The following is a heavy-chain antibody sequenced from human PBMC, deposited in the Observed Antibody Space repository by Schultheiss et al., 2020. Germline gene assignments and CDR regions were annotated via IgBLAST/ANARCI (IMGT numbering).Heavy chain of an antibody. CDR3: ASSPVMGYLGGYYYYYGMDV. D-gene: IGHD3-16*01. J-gene: IGHJ6*02. Sequence: SETLSLTCTVSGGSISSGSYYWSWIRQPAGKGLEWIGRIYTSGSTNYNPSLKSRVTISVDTSKNQFSLKLSSVTAADTAVYYCASSPVMGYLGGYYYYYGMDVWGQGTTVTVSS. CDR2: IYTSGST. V-gene: IGHV4-61*02. CDR1: GGSISSGSYY.